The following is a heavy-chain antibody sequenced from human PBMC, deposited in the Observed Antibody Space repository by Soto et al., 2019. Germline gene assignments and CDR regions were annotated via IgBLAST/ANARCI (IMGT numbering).Heavy chain of an antibody. D-gene: IGHD3-10*01. CDR1: GGSFSGYY. J-gene: IGHJ6*02. CDR3: ERADSMVRGVIINDYYGMDV. V-gene: IGHV4-34*01. CDR2: INHSGST. Sequence: PSETLSLTCAVYGGSFSGYYWSWIRQPPGKGLEWIGEINHSGSTNYNPSLKSRVTISVDTSKNQFSMKLSYVTAADTAVYYCERADSMVRGVIINDYYGMDVWGQGNTVT.